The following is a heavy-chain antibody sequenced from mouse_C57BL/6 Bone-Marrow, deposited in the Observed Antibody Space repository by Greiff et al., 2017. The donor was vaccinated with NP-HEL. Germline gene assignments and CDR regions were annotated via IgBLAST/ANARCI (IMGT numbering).Heavy chain of an antibody. J-gene: IGHJ4*01. CDR1: GFNIKDDY. D-gene: IGHD1-1*01. V-gene: IGHV14-4*01. Sequence: VQLQQSGAELVRPGASVKLSCTASGFNIKDDYMHWVKQRPEQGLEWIGWIDPENGDTEYASKFQGKATITADTSSNTAYLHLSSLTSEDTAVYYCTYYLYAMDYWGQGTSVTVSS. CDR2: IDPENGDT. CDR3: TYYLYAMDY.